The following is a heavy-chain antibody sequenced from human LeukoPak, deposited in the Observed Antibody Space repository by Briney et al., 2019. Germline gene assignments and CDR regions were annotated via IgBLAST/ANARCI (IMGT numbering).Heavy chain of an antibody. CDR3: ARDFSIAAAGN. Sequence: GGSLRLSCAASGFTFSSYSMNWVRQAPGKGLEWVSYISSSSSTIYYADSVKGRFTISRDNAKNSLYLQMNSLRGEDTAVYYCARDFSIAAAGNWGQGTLVTVSS. V-gene: IGHV3-48*01. D-gene: IGHD6-13*01. J-gene: IGHJ4*02. CDR2: ISSSSSTI. CDR1: GFTFSSYS.